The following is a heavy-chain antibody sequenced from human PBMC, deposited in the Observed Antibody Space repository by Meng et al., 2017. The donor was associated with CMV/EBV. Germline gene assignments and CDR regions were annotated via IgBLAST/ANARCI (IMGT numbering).Heavy chain of an antibody. J-gene: IGHJ6*02. Sequence: GGSLRLSCAASGFTFSSYSMNWVRQAPGKGLEWVSYISSSSSTIYYADSVKGRFTISRDNAKNSPYLQMNSLRAEDTAVYYCARDRYCSSTSCYEYYYYYGMDVWGQGTTVTVSS. CDR1: GFTFSSYS. V-gene: IGHV3-48*04. CDR3: ARDRYCSSTSCYEYYYYYGMDV. CDR2: ISSSSSTI. D-gene: IGHD2-2*01.